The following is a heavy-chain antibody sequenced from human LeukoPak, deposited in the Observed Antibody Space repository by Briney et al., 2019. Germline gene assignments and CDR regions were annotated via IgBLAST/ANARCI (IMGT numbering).Heavy chain of an antibody. J-gene: IGHJ4*02. V-gene: IGHV3-23*01. CDR2: ISGSGGST. CDR3: ARKDYYDSSVDY. D-gene: IGHD3-22*01. CDR1: GFTFSSYA. Sequence: GGSLRLSWAASGFTFSSYAMSWVRQAPGKGLEWVSAISGSGGSTYYADSVKGRFTISRDNSKNTLYLQMNSLRAEDTAVYYCARKDYYDSSVDYWGQGTLVTVSS.